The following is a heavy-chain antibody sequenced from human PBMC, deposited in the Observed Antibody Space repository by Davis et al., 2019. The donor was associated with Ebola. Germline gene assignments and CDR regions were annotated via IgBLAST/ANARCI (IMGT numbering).Heavy chain of an antibody. J-gene: IGHJ4*02. CDR3: VKDRFTVVVGHGGFDF. D-gene: IGHD2-15*01. Sequence: GGSLRLSCSASGFTFSSYAMHWVRQAPGKGLESVSRISTNGETTYYAESVKGRFTISRDNSKDTLYLQMRRLRTEETAVHYCVKDRFTVVVGHGGFDFWGQGALVTVSS. CDR1: GFTFSSYA. CDR2: ISTNGETT. V-gene: IGHV3-64D*06.